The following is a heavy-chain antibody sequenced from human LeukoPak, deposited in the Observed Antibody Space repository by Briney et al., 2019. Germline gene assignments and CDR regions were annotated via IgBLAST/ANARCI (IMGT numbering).Heavy chain of an antibody. D-gene: IGHD5-24*01. Sequence: EASVKVSCKASGYTFTSYGISWVRQAPGQGLEWMGWISAYNGNTNYAQKLQGRVTMTTDTSTSTAYMELRSLRSDDTAVYYCARGLEMATAGYYYYMDVWGKGTTVTVSS. V-gene: IGHV1-18*01. CDR3: ARGLEMATAGYYYYMDV. CDR2: ISAYNGNT. CDR1: GYTFTSYG. J-gene: IGHJ6*03.